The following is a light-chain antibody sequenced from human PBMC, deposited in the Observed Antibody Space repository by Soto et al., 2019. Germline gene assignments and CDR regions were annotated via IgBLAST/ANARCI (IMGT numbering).Light chain of an antibody. Sequence: DLVMTQSPDFLLVSLRGTATINCKSSQIVLSNNNNYLAWFQQKPGKPPRLFIYWASTRGSGGPDRFSGSGSGTDFTLTISNVEAEDFGVSFCQQYSALPMTFGQGTRLEIK. J-gene: IGKJ5*01. CDR2: WAS. V-gene: IGKV4-1*01. CDR3: QQYSALPMT. CDR1: QIVLSNNNNY.